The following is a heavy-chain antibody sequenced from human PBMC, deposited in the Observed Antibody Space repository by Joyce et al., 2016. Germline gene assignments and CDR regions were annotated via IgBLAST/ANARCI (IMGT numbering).Heavy chain of an antibody. V-gene: IGHV4-30-4*01. CDR2: VHYNGTT. CDR3: ARGERFGEASLYYYYYAMEV. D-gene: IGHD3-10*01. J-gene: IGHJ6*02. Sequence: QVQLQESGPGLVKPSQTLSLICTVPGGSISSGDYNWSWIRHPPENGLEWIGYVHYNGTTYYNPSLKSRVTISVDTSKNQFSLKLNSVTAADTAVYFCARGERFGEASLYYYYYAMEVWGQGTTVTVSS. CDR1: GGSISSGDYN.